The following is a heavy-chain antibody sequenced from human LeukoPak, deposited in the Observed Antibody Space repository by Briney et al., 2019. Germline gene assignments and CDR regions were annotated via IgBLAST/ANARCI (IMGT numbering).Heavy chain of an antibody. CDR1: YTFTXXX. J-gene: IGHJ6*02. Sequence: YTFTXXXIXXXXQATGQGLEWMGWMNPNSGNTGYVQKFQGRVTMTRNTSISTAYMELSSLRSEDTAVYYCARVAYGDFWSGYYYYYGMDVWGQGTTVTVSS. V-gene: IGHV1-8*01. D-gene: IGHD3-3*01. CDR3: ARVAYGDFWSGYYYYYGMDV. CDR2: MNPNSGNT.